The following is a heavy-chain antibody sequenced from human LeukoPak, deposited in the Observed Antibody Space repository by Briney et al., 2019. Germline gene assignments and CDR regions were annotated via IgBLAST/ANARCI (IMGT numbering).Heavy chain of an antibody. CDR1: GFTFSSYW. D-gene: IGHD6-13*01. CDR2: INSDGSST. Sequence: AGGSLRLSCAASGFTFSSYWMHWVRQAPGKGLVSVSRINSDGSSTSYADSVKGRFTISRDNAKNTLYLQMNSLRAEDTAVYYCATGVQLVRYLDYWGQGTLVTVSS. CDR3: ATGVQLVRYLDY. V-gene: IGHV3-74*01. J-gene: IGHJ4*02.